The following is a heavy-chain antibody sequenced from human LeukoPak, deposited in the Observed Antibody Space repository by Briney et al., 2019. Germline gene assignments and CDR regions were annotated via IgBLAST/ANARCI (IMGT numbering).Heavy chain of an antibody. V-gene: IGHV3-21*01. Sequence: GGSLRLSCAASGFTFSSYSMNWVRQAPGKGLEWVSSISSSSSYIYYADSVKGRFAISRDNAKNSLYLQMNSLRAEDTAVYYCARDSGVNWFDPWGQGTLVTVSS. CDR1: GFTFSSYS. J-gene: IGHJ5*02. CDR3: ARDSGVNWFDP. CDR2: ISSSSSYI. D-gene: IGHD3-3*01.